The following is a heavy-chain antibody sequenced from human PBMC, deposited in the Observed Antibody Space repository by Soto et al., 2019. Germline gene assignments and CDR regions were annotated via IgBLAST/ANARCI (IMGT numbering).Heavy chain of an antibody. D-gene: IGHD1-7*01. V-gene: IGHV4-34*01. J-gene: IGHJ6*02. CDR3: ARGWNYVIYGMDV. CDR2: INHSGST. Sequence: SETLFLTCAVYGGSFSGYYCSWVRQPPGKGLEWIGEINHSGSTNYNPSLKSRVTISVDTSKNQFSLKLSSVTTADTAVYYCARGWNYVIYGMDVWGQGTTVTVSS. CDR1: GGSFSGYY.